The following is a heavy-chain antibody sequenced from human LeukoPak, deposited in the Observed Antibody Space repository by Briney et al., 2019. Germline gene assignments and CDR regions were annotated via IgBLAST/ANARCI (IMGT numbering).Heavy chain of an antibody. D-gene: IGHD6-13*01. Sequence: GESLRISCQGSGYNFPIYWIGWVRQMPGQGLEWMGIIYPDDSNTIYGPSFQGQVTISADKSINTAYLEWSSLKASDTAIYYCARQGAAGKYYYYYMDVWGKGTTVTVSS. CDR3: ARQGAAGKYYYYYMDV. CDR1: GYNFPIYW. CDR2: IYPDDSNT. V-gene: IGHV5-51*01. J-gene: IGHJ6*03.